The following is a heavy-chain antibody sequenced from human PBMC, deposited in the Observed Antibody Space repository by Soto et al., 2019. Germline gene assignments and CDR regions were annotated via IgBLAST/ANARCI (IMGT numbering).Heavy chain of an antibody. CDR1: GGSVSSGSYY. Sequence: QVQLQESGPGLVKPSETLSLTCTVSGGSVSSGSYYWSWIRQPPGKGLEWIGYIYYSGSTNYNPSLKSRFTISVATSKNQFSLKLSSVTAADTAVYYCARDKARAAGPPRYYYCGMDVWGQGTTVTVSS. D-gene: IGHD6-13*01. CDR3: ARDKARAAGPPRYYYCGMDV. CDR2: IYYSGST. J-gene: IGHJ6*02. V-gene: IGHV4-61*01.